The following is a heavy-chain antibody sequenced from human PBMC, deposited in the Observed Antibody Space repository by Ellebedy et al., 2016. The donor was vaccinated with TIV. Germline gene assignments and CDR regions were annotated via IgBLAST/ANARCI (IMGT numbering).Heavy chain of an antibody. CDR2: INKEGSAK. V-gene: IGHV3-7*03. Sequence: PGGSLRLSCAASGFTLGANWMSWVRQAPGKGLEWVANINKEGSAKYYVDSVKGRFTISRDNAENSLHLQMNSLRAEDTAEYYCMKDQKGHLRYHFDSWGQGTLVTVSS. J-gene: IGHJ4*02. CDR1: GFTLGANW. CDR3: MKDQKGHLRYHFDS. D-gene: IGHD1-1*01.